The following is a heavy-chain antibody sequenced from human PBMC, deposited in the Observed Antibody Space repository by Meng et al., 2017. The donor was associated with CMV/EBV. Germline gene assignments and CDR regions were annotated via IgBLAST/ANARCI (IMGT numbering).Heavy chain of an antibody. J-gene: IGHJ6*02. CDR3: AKDRGYSGYDYLGYGMDV. CDR2: ISSSGSTI. Sequence: GESLKISCAASGFTFSDYYMSWIRQAPGKGLEWVSYISSSGSTIYYADSVKGRFTISRDNSKNTLYLQMNSLRAEDTAVYYCAKDRGYSGYDYLGYGMDVWGQGTTVTVSS. CDR1: GFTFSDYY. D-gene: IGHD5-12*01. V-gene: IGHV3-11*04.